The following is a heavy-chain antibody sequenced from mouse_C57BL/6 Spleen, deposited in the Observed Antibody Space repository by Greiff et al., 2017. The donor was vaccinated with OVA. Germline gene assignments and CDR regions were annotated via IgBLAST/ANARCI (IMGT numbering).Heavy chain of an antibody. V-gene: IGHV1-55*01. CDR3: ARGDIITTVVADY. CDR1: GYTFTSYW. J-gene: IGHJ2*01. D-gene: IGHD1-1*01. CDR2: IYPGSGST. Sequence: QVQLKQPGAELVKPGASVKMSCKASGYTFTSYWITWVKQRPGQGLEWIGDIYPGSGSTNYNEKFKSKATLTVDTSSSTAYMQLSSLTSEDSAVYYCARGDIITTVVADYWGQGTTLTVSS.